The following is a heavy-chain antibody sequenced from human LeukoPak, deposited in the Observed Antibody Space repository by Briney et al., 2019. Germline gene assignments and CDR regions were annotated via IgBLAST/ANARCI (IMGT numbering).Heavy chain of an antibody. V-gene: IGHV1-2*02. J-gene: IGHJ3*02. CDR3: TGGPVTGAFDM. CDR1: GYTFNAYG. CDR2: INPDSGGT. D-gene: IGHD2-21*02. Sequence: ASVKVSCKASGYTFNAYGMHWVRQAPGQGLQWMGWINPDSGGTNYAQKFRGRVTISRDTSISTAYMDLSSLRSDDTAVYYCTGGPVTGAFDMWGQGTMVTVSS.